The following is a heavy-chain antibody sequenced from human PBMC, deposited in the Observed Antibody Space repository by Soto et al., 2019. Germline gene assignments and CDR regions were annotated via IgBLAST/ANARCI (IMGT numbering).Heavy chain of an antibody. CDR1: AFTFRSYT. Sequence: VQLVESGGGVVQPGTSLRLSCAASAFTFRSYTMHWARQAPGKGLEWVATISYDGGKTYYADSVRGRFTISRANSKSTLFLQMDSLRPEDTAVYSCARDRASSYFPPPYYFDSWGQGTLVTVSS. CDR3: ARDRASSYFPPPYYFDS. CDR2: ISYDGGKT. J-gene: IGHJ4*02. V-gene: IGHV3-30*04. D-gene: IGHD1-26*01.